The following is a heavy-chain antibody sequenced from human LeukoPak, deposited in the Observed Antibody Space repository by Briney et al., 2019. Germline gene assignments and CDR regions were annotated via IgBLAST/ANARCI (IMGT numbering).Heavy chain of an antibody. J-gene: IGHJ4*02. Sequence: SVKVSCKASGGTFSSYAISWVRQAPGQGLEWMGRIIPILGIANYAQKFQGRVTITADKSTSTAYMELSSLRSEDTAVYYCARGTYCSGGSCYYYLDNWGQGTLVTVSS. CDR2: IIPILGIA. V-gene: IGHV1-69*04. CDR1: GGTFSSYA. D-gene: IGHD2-15*01. CDR3: ARGTYCSGGSCYYYLDN.